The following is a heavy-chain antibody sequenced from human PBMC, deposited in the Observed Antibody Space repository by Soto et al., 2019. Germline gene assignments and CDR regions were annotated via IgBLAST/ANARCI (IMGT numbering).Heavy chain of an antibody. CDR2: ISAYNGDT. V-gene: IGHV1-18*04. J-gene: IGHJ6*02. D-gene: IGHD4-17*01. Sequence: VASVKVSCKASGYSFTTHGISWVRRAPGHGLEWMGWISAYNGDTHYVQRFQGRLTMTTDTSTSTAYMELRSLTSDDTAVYYCARDPPFSGILRGTPLMDVWGQGTTVTGSS. CDR3: ARDPPFSGILRGTPLMDV. CDR1: GYSFTTHG.